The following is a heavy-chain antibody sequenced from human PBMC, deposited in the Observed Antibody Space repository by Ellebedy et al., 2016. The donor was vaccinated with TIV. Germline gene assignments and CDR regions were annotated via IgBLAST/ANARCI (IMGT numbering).Heavy chain of an antibody. V-gene: IGHV4-59*12. Sequence: MPSETLSLTCTVSGGSISSYYWSWIRQPPGKGLEWIGYIYHSGSTNYNPSLKSRVTISVDKSKNQFSLKLSSVTAADTAVYYCASLYGSGSPADAFDIWGQGTMVTVSS. CDR2: IYHSGST. CDR3: ASLYGSGSPADAFDI. D-gene: IGHD3-10*01. CDR1: GGSISSYY. J-gene: IGHJ3*02.